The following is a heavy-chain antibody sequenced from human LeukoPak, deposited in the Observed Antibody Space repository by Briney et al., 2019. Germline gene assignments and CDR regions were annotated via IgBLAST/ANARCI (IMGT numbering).Heavy chain of an antibody. CDR3: VRVGQQLILWFDP. V-gene: IGHV1-18*01. CDR1: GGTFSSYA. CDR2: INTYNEET. D-gene: IGHD6-13*01. Sequence: ASVKVSCKASGGTFSSYAISWVRQAPGQGLEWMGWINTYNEETDYAQKFQGRVTMTTDSSTNTAHMELRSLRSDDTAMYYCVRVGQQLILWFDPWGQGTLVTVSS. J-gene: IGHJ5*02.